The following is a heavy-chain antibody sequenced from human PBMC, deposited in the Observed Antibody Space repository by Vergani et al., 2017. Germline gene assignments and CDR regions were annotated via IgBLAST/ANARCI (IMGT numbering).Heavy chain of an antibody. D-gene: IGHD6-13*01. V-gene: IGHV3-33*01. Sequence: QVQLVESGGGVVQPGRSLRLSCAASGFTFSSYGMHWVRQAPGTGLEWVAVIWYDGSNKYYPDSVKGRFTISRDNSKNTLYLQMNSLRAEDTAVYYCTTDGSSSWSQYYYYYYGMDVWGQGTTVTVSS. CDR1: GFTFSSYG. J-gene: IGHJ6*02. CDR3: TTDGSSSWSQYYYYYYGMDV. CDR2: IWYDGSNK.